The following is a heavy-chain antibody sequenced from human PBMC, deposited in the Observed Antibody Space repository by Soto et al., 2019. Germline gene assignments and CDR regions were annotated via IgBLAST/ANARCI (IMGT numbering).Heavy chain of an antibody. CDR3: PKSVKVLPSNFDY. CDR2: ISYDGSNK. Sequence: PGGSLRLSCAASGFTFSSYGMHWVRQAPGKGLEWVAVISYDGSNKYYADSVKGRFTISRDNSKNTLYLQMNSLRAEDTAVYYCPKSVKVLPSNFDYWGQGTLVTVSS. J-gene: IGHJ4*02. CDR1: GFTFSSYG. D-gene: IGHD2-8*02. V-gene: IGHV3-30*18.